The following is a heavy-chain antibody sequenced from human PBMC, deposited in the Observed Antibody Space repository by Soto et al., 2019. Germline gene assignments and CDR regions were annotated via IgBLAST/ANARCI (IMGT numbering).Heavy chain of an antibody. CDR1: GFTFSSYG. D-gene: IGHD7-27*01. CDR2: IWYEGNNK. CDR3: VGRGNQNWGDY. V-gene: IGHV3-33*01. J-gene: IGHJ4*02. Sequence: QVQLVESGGCVVQPGRSLRLSCAASGFTFSSYGMHWVRQAPGKGLEWVSGIWYEGNNKYYADSVKGRFTISRDNSRNTLFLQMNSLRAEDTALYYCVGRGNQNWGDYWGQGTQVTVSS.